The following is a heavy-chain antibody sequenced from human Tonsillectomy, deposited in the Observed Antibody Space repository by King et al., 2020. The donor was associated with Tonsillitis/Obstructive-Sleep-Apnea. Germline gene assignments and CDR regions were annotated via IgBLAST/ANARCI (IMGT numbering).Heavy chain of an antibody. CDR3: ARSTSDSGGDYYYYMDV. CDR1: GFTFSDYY. D-gene: IGHD4-17*01. J-gene: IGHJ6*03. V-gene: IGHV3-11*05. CDR2: ISTSSSDT. Sequence: VQLVESGGGLVKPGGSLRLSCAASGFTFSDYYMSWIRQAPGEGLEWVSYISTSSSDTNYADSVKGRFTISRDNAKNSLYLQMNSLRAEDTAVYYCARSTSDSGGDYYYYMDVWGKGTTVTVSS.